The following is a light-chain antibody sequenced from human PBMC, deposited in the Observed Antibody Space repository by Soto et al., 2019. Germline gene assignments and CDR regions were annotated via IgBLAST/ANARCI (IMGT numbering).Light chain of an antibody. Sequence: EIVMTQSPATLSVSPGERATLSCRASQSVSNNLSWYQQKPGQAPTLLIYGASTRATGIPARFSGSGSGTEFILTISSLQSEDFATYYCQQYNSWPPITFGQGTRLEIK. CDR3: QQYNSWPPIT. CDR2: GAS. J-gene: IGKJ5*01. CDR1: QSVSNN. V-gene: IGKV3-15*01.